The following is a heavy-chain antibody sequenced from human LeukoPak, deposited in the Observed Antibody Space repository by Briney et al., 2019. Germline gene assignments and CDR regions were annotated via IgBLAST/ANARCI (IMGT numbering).Heavy chain of an antibody. CDR3: ARDRGYCTNGVCYTWFDP. CDR1: GYTFTSYY. CDR2: INPSGGST. V-gene: IGHV1-46*01. D-gene: IGHD2-8*01. Sequence: ASVKVSCKASGYTFTSYYMPWVRQAPGQGLEWMGIINPSGGSTSYAQKFQGRVTMTRDMSTSTVYMELSSPRSEDTAVYYCARDRGYCTNGVCYTWFDPWGQGTLVTVSS. J-gene: IGHJ5*02.